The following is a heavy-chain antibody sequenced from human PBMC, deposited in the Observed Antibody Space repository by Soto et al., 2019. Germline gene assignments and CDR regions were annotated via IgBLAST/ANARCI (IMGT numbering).Heavy chain of an antibody. D-gene: IGHD2-2*02. Sequence: GASLKISCTGSGYIFTRYWIRWVRKLPGKGLEWMGMIDPSDSYTNYSPSFQGHVTISADKSISTAYLQWSSLKASDTAMYYCARLSAAIRSGVDPWGQGTLVTVSS. CDR1: GYIFTRYW. J-gene: IGHJ5*02. CDR3: ARLSAAIRSGVDP. V-gene: IGHV5-10-1*01. CDR2: IDPSDSYT.